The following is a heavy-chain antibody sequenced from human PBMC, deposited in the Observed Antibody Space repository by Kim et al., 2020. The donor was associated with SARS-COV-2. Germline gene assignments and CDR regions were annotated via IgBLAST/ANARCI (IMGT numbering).Heavy chain of an antibody. D-gene: IGHD6-13*01. V-gene: IGHV3-7*03. CDR1: GFTFRSYW. CDR3: ARWSQQRVHSPFDY. CDR2: IKQDGSEE. J-gene: IGHJ4*02. Sequence: GGSLRLSCAASGFTFRSYWMSWVRQAPGKGLEWVANIKQDGSEEYYGDSVKGRFTISRDNAKNSLYLQMNSLRAEDTAVYYCARWSQQRVHSPFDYWGQGTLVTVSS.